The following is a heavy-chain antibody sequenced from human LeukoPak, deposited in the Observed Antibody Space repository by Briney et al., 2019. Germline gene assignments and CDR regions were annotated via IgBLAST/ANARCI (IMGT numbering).Heavy chain of an antibody. V-gene: IGHV3-30-3*01. CDR2: ISYDGSNK. Sequence: GGSLRLSCAASGFTFSSYAMHWVRQAPGKGLEWVAVISYDGSNKYYAHSVEGRFTISRDNSKNTLYLQMDSLRAEDTAVYYCARDRAWNYFDYWGQGTLVTVSS. D-gene: IGHD3-3*01. CDR3: ARDRAWNYFDY. J-gene: IGHJ4*02. CDR1: GFTFSSYA.